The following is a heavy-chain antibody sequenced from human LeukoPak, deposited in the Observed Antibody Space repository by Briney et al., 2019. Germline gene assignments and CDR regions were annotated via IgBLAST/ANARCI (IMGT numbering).Heavy chain of an antibody. Sequence: SETLSLTCAVYGGSFSGYYWSWIRQPPGKGLEWIGEINLSGRTNYNLSLTSRVTISVDTSKNQFSLKLSSVTAADTAVYYCARGQVSITMIVVVTNAFDIWGQGTMVSLSS. D-gene: IGHD3-22*01. CDR1: GGSFSGYY. V-gene: IGHV4-34*01. CDR2: INLSGRT. J-gene: IGHJ3*02. CDR3: ARGQVSITMIVVVTNAFDI.